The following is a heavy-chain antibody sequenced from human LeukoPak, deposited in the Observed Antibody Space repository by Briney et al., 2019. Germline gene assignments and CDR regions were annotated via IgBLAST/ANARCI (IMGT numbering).Heavy chain of an antibody. Sequence: PGGSLRLYCAASGFTFSSYSMKWVRQAPGKGLEWVSSISSSSSYIYYADSVKGRFTISRDNAKNSLYLQMNSLRAEDTAVYYCARDPRGGPFDHWGQGTLVTVSS. D-gene: IGHD1-26*01. CDR3: ARDPRGGPFDH. CDR2: ISSSSSYI. CDR1: GFTFSSYS. J-gene: IGHJ4*02. V-gene: IGHV3-21*01.